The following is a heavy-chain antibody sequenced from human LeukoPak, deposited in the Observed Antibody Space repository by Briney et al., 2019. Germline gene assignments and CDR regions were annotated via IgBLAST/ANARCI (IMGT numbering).Heavy chain of an antibody. V-gene: IGHV4-34*01. CDR3: ARSPNHSSGWYTTNDY. CDR2: INHSGST. J-gene: IGHJ4*02. D-gene: IGHD6-19*01. Sequence: SETLSLTCAVYGGSFSGYYWSWIRQPPGKGLEWIGEINHSGSTNYNPSLKSRVTISVDTSKNQFSLKLSSVTAADTAVYYCARSPNHSSGWYTTNDYWGQGTLVTVSS. CDR1: GGSFSGYY.